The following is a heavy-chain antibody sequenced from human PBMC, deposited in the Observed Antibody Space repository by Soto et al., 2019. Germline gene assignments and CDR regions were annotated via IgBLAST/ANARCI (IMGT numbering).Heavy chain of an antibody. CDR1: GYTFSTYG. CDR2: ISPYDGDT. Sequence: QVQLVQSGVEVKKPGASVKVSCKASGYTFSTYGISWVRQAPGQGLEWMGWISPYDGDTNYGDRLQGRVTMSTDTSTTTAYMELRSLRSDDTAMYYCARDHGGSYQADSFDPWGQGTLVIVSP. D-gene: IGHD1-26*01. CDR3: ARDHGGSYQADSFDP. V-gene: IGHV1-18*01. J-gene: IGHJ5*02.